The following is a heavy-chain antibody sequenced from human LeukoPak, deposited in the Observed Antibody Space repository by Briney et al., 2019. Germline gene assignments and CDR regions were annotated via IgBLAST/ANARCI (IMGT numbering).Heavy chain of an antibody. V-gene: IGHV1-24*01. D-gene: IGHD3-22*01. J-gene: IGHJ3*02. Sequence: GASVKVSCKVSGYTLTELSMHWVRQAPGKGLEWMGGFDPEDGETIYAQKFQGRVTITADKSTSTAYMELSSLRSEDTAVYYCARDSSGSEGAFDIWGQGTMVTVSS. CDR2: FDPEDGET. CDR1: GYTLTELS. CDR3: ARDSSGSEGAFDI.